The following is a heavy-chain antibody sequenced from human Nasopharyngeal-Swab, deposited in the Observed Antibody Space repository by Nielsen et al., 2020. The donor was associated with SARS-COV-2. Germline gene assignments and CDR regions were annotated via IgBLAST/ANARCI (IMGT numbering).Heavy chain of an antibody. CDR3: ARDSSSSWYEGYDAFDI. CDR2: IYSGGST. CDR1: GFTVSSTY. Sequence: GGSLRLSCAASGFTVSSTYMSWVRQAPGKGLEWVSVIYSGGSTYYADSVKGRFTIPRDNSKNTLYLLMNSLRAEDTAVYYCARDSSSSWYEGYDAFDIWGQGTMVTVSS. J-gene: IGHJ3*02. D-gene: IGHD6-13*01. V-gene: IGHV3-53*01.